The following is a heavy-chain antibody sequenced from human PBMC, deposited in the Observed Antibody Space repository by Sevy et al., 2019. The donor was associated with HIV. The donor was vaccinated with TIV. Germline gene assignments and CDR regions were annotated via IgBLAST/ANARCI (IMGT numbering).Heavy chain of an antibody. D-gene: IGHD3-22*01. Sequence: GGSLRLSCAASGFTFSYYSMNWVRQAPGKGLEWVSSISSSSSYIYYADSVKGRFTISRDNAKNSLYLQMNSLRAEDTAVYYCASRLDYSHSPSAYWGQGTLVTVSS. CDR3: ASRLDYSHSPSAY. CDR2: ISSSSSYI. CDR1: GFTFSYYS. V-gene: IGHV3-21*01. J-gene: IGHJ4*02.